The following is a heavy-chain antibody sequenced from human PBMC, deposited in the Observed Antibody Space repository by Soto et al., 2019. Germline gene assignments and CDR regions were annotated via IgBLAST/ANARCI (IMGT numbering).Heavy chain of an antibody. D-gene: IGHD2-2*02. V-gene: IGHV1-69*13. CDR2: IIPIFGTA. J-gene: IGHJ6*02. CDR1: GGTFSSYA. CDR3: ARTYCSSTSCYTGYYYYYGMDV. Sequence: ASVKVSCKASGGTFSSYAISWVRQAPGQGLEWMGGIIPIFGTANYAQKFQGRVTITADESTSTAYMELSSLRSEDTAVYYCARTYCSSTSCYTGYYYYYGMDVWGQGTMVTVSS.